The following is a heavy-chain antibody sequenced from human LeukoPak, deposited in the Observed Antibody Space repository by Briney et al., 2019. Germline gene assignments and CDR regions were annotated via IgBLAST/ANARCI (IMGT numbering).Heavy chain of an antibody. J-gene: IGHJ4*02. Sequence: SETLSLTCTVSGGSISSYYWSWIRQPPGKGLEWIGYIYYSGSTNYNPSLKSRVTISVDTSKNQFSLKLSFVTAADTAVYYCARVQGYSYGTLDYWGQGTLVTVSS. CDR3: ARVQGYSYGTLDY. CDR2: IYYSGST. V-gene: IGHV4-59*01. D-gene: IGHD5-18*01. CDR1: GGSISSYY.